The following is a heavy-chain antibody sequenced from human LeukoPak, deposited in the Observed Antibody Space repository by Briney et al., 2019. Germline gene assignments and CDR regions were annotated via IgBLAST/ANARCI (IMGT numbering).Heavy chain of an antibody. V-gene: IGHV3-7*03. CDR2: IKQDGSDK. CDR3: ARESSGDYFDY. CDR1: GFTFSSYW. J-gene: IGHJ4*02. Sequence: GGSLRLSCAASGFTFSSYWMSWVRQAPGKGLEWVANIKQDGSDKYYVDSVKGRFTISRDNAKTLLYLQINSLRAEDTAVYYCARESSGDYFDYWGQGTLVTVSS. D-gene: IGHD4-17*01.